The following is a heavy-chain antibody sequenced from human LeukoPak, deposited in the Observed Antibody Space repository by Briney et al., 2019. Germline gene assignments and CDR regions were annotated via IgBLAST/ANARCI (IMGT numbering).Heavy chain of an antibody. J-gene: IGHJ5*02. CDR1: GGSISSYY. CDR2: IYYSGST. CDR3: ARGDFWSGYSYWFDP. D-gene: IGHD3-3*01. V-gene: IGHV4-59*01. Sequence: SETLSLTCTVSGGSISSYYWSWIRQPPGKGLEWIGYIYYSGSTNYNPSLKSRVSISVDTSKNQFSLNLSSVTAADTAVYCCARGDFWSGYSYWFDPWGQGTLVTVSS.